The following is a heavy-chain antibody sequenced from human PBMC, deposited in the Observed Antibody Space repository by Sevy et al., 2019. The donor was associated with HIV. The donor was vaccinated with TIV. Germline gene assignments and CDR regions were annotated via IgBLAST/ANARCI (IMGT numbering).Heavy chain of an antibody. CDR3: ARSPPSLYYYGSSSGVDY. Sequence: GESLKISCKGSGYSFTSYWIGWVRQMPGKGLEWMGIIYPGDSDTRYSPSFQGQVTISADKSISTAYLQWSSLKASDTAMYYCARSPPSLYYYGSSSGVDYWGQGTLVTVSS. J-gene: IGHJ4*02. CDR1: GYSFTSYW. D-gene: IGHD3-10*01. CDR2: IYPGDSDT. V-gene: IGHV5-51*01.